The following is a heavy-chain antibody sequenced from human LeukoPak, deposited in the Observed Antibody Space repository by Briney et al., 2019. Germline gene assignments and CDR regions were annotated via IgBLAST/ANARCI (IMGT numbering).Heavy chain of an antibody. J-gene: IGHJ6*03. V-gene: IGHV4-4*07. Sequence: SETLSLTCTVSGGSISSYYWSWIRQPPGKGLEWIGRIYTSGSTNYNPSLKSRVTMSVDTSKNQFSLKLSSVTAADTAVYYCANDMLGYCSGGSCPTYYYYYMDVWGKGTTVTISS. D-gene: IGHD2-15*01. CDR3: ANDMLGYCSGGSCPTYYYYYMDV. CDR1: GGSISSYY. CDR2: IYTSGST.